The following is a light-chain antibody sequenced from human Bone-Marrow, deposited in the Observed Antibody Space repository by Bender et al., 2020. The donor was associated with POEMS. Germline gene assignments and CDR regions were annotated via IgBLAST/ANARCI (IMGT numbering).Light chain of an antibody. J-gene: IGLJ3*02. Sequence: QSVLTQPASVSGSPGQSITISCTGTGTDVGGYDYVSWYQQYPGKAPKLMIYDVNNRPSGVSNRFSGSKSGNTASLTISGLQAEDEADYFCSSYTALTTAVFGGGTRLTAL. CDR1: GTDVGGYDY. CDR3: SSYTALTTAV. V-gene: IGLV2-14*01. CDR2: DVN.